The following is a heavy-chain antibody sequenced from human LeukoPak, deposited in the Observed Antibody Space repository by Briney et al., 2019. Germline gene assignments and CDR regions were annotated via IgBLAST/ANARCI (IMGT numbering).Heavy chain of an antibody. CDR1: GYTFTDYY. CDR2: VDPEDGET. D-gene: IGHD3-10*01. CDR3: ATDGGSGSYDY. V-gene: IGHV1-69-2*01. J-gene: IGHJ4*02. Sequence: ASVKISCKVSGYTFTDYYMHWVQQAPGKGLEWTGLVDPEDGETTYAEKFQGRVTITADTSTDTAYMELSSLRSEDTAVYYCATDGGSGSYDYWGQGTLVTVSS.